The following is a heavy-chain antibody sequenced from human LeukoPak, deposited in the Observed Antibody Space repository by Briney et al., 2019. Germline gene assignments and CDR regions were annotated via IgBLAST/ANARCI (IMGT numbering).Heavy chain of an antibody. Sequence: PSETLSLTCAVSGGSFSAYYWTWIRQPPGKGLEWIGEINHSGSANYNPSLKSRVTISLDTSKNQFSLKLSSVTAADTAVYYCARGYSSSWPANWFDPWGQGTLVTVSS. V-gene: IGHV4-34*01. CDR1: GGSFSAYY. J-gene: IGHJ5*02. D-gene: IGHD6-13*01. CDR2: INHSGSA. CDR3: ARGYSSSWPANWFDP.